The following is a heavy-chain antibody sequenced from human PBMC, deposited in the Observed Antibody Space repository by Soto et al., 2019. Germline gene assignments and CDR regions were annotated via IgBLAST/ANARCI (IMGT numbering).Heavy chain of an antibody. CDR3: AGDDATHCGDDCYRYFYYGMDV. CDR1: GGSFSKFA. V-gene: IGHV1-69*13. D-gene: IGHD2-21*02. Sequence: ASVKVSCKASGGSFSKFAINWVRQAPGQGLEWMGGIIPTLGTTDYAHKFQGRVTITADEATRTAYMELSGLRSEDTAVYYCAGDDATHCGDDCYRYFYYGMDVWGQGTTVTV. CDR2: IIPTLGTT. J-gene: IGHJ6*02.